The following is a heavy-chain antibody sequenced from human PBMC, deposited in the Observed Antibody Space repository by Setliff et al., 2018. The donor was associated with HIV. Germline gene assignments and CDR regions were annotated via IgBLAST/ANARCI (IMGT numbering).Heavy chain of an antibody. V-gene: IGHV1-2*02. J-gene: IGHJ4*02. CDR3: AREVPSNTGSYYKQY. CDR1: GYTFTGYY. CDR2: INPDSGGT. D-gene: IGHD3-10*01. Sequence: GASVKVSCKASGYTFTGYYIHWVRQAPGHGLEWMGWINPDSGGTSYAQKFQGRVTMTRDISTTTAHLQLRSLRSDDTAVYFCAREVPSNTGSYYKQYWGQGTLVTVSS.